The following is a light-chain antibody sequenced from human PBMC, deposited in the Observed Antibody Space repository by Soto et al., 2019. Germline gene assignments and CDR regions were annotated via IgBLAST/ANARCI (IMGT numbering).Light chain of an antibody. CDR3: QQYDNSPIT. Sequence: EIVMTQPPSTLSVSPGERASLSCGASQSISSSFLAWYQQKPGQAPRLLIYGASSRATGIPDRFSGTGSETDFTLTISRLEPEDFAVYYCQQYDNSPITFGQGTKVDI. V-gene: IGKV3-20*01. CDR2: GAS. CDR1: QSISSSF. J-gene: IGKJ1*01.